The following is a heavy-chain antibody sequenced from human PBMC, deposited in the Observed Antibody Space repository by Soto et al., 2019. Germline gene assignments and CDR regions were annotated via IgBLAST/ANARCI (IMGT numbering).Heavy chain of an antibody. CDR2: INHSGTT. V-gene: IGHV4-34*01. CDR1: GGSCSRYQ. CDR3: ARGWRFDP. D-gene: IGHD1-1*01. J-gene: IGHJ5*02. Sequence: PSETLSLTCVVYGGSCSRYQWNWIRQSPGEGLEWIGEINHSGTTKYNPSLESRINLSVDTSKKQFSLKMFSVTAADTAIYYCARGWRFDPWGQGTQVTVSS.